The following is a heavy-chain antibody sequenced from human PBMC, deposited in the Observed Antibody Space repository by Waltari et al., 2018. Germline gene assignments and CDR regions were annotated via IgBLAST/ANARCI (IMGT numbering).Heavy chain of an antibody. V-gene: IGHV4-34*01. CDR2: INHGCRP. CDR3: ARGVAAALYYYYYYYMDV. Sequence: QVQLQQWGAGLLKPSETLSLTCAVYGGSFSGYYWSWIRQPPGKGLEWIGEINHGCRPNSNPSLKSRVTISVDTSKNQFSLKLSSVTAADTAVYYCARGVAAALYYYYYYYMDVWGKGTTVTVSS. D-gene: IGHD6-13*01. CDR1: GGSFSGYY. J-gene: IGHJ6*03.